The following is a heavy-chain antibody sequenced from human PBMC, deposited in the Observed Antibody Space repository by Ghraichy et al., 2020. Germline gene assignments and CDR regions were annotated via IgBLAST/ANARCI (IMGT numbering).Heavy chain of an antibody. CDR3: ARRSGSSYRINWFDP. V-gene: IGHV4-34*01. D-gene: IGHD1-26*01. Sequence: SETLSLTCAVYGGSFSGYYWSWIRQPPGKGLEWIGEINHSGSTNYNPSLKGRVTISVDTSKNQFSLKLSSVTAAATAWYYCARRSGSSYRINWFDPWGQGTLVTVSS. CDR1: GGSFSGYY. CDR2: INHSGST. J-gene: IGHJ5*02.